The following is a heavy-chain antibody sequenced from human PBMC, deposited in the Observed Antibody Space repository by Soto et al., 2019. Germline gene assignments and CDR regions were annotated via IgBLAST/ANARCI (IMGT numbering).Heavy chain of an antibody. Sequence: SETLSLTCTVSGGSMKSYYWSWIRQTPGNRLEYIAYIYYSGSTNYNPSLKSRVTITVDTSKNQFSLKLRSVTAADTAMYYCARRRDGYIFDYWGQGILVTVSS. V-gene: IGHV4-59*08. CDR1: GGSMKSYY. J-gene: IGHJ4*02. CDR2: IYYSGST. D-gene: IGHD5-12*01. CDR3: ARRRDGYIFDY.